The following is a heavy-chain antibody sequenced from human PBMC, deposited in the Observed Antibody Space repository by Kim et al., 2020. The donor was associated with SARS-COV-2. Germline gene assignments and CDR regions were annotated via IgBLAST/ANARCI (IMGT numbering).Heavy chain of an antibody. V-gene: IGHV3-7*05. CDR2: IKHDGREK. J-gene: IGHJ5*02. D-gene: IGHD3-10*01. Sequence: GGSLRLSCAACGFNFNDYWMTWIRQTPGKGLEWVAGIKHDGREKLYVDSVKGRFTISRDNAKTSLYLQMDSLRAEDTAVYYCTRALSGSGRGFDPWGQGTRVTVSS. CDR1: GFNFNDYW. CDR3: TRALSGSGRGFDP.